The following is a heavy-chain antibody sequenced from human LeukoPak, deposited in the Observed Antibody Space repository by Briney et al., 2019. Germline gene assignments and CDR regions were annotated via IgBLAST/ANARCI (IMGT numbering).Heavy chain of an antibody. CDR1: GGSISSSTYY. Sequence: SETLSLTCTVSGGSISSSTYYWGWIRQPPGKGLAWIGSISYTGITYYNPSLKSRVTISVDTSKNQFSLKLSSVTAADTAVYYCARLDRGRYFDYWGQGTLVTVSS. CDR2: ISYTGIT. J-gene: IGHJ4*02. D-gene: IGHD3/OR15-3a*01. V-gene: IGHV4-39*01. CDR3: ARLDRGRYFDY.